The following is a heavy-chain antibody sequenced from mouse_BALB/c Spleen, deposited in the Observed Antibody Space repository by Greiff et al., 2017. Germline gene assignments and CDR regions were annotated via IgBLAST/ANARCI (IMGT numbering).Heavy chain of an antibody. Sequence: EVKLVESGGGLVQPGGSRKLSCAASGFTFSSFGMHWVRQAPEKGLEWVAYISSGSSTIYYADTVKGRFTISRDNPKNTLFLQTTSLRSEDTAMYYCARLEVAYWGQGTLVTVSA. CDR2: ISSGSSTI. CDR1: GFTFSSFG. V-gene: IGHV5-17*02. CDR3: ARLEVAY. J-gene: IGHJ3*01.